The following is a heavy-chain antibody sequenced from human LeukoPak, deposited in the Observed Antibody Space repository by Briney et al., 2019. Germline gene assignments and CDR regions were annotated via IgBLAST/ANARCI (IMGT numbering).Heavy chain of an antibody. J-gene: IGHJ6*02. CDR1: GLTFSSYA. Sequence: GGSLRLSCAASGLTFSSYAMSWVRQAPGKGLEWVSVISDNGGSTYNADSVKGRFTISRDNYKNTLYLQMNSLRAEDTAVYYCAKFQCSSTSCYTYYYYGMDVWGQGTTVTVSS. V-gene: IGHV3-23*01. CDR3: AKFQCSSTSCYTYYYYGMDV. D-gene: IGHD2-2*02. CDR2: ISDNGGST.